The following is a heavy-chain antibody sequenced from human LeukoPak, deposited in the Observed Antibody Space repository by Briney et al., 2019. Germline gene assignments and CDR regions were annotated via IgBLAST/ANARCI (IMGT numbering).Heavy chain of an antibody. V-gene: IGHV3-20*04. D-gene: IGHD5-12*01. J-gene: IGHJ5*02. Sequence: GGSLRLSCAASVFTFDDYTMSWVHQATGKGLEWVSGVNWNGGSTGYADSVEGRFTISRDNAKKSLYLQMNSLRAEDTAVYYCARGRDSGYDYRFDPWGQGILVTVSS. CDR2: VNWNGGST. CDR3: ARGRDSGYDYRFDP. CDR1: VFTFDDYT.